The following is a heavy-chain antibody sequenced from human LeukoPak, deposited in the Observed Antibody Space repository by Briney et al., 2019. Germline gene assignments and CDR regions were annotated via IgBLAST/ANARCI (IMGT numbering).Heavy chain of an antibody. V-gene: IGHV5-51*01. D-gene: IGHD6-13*01. CDR2: IYPGDSDT. CDR3: ARRHSSSWNYFDY. J-gene: IGHJ4*02. Sequence: GESLKISCKGSGYSFTSYWIGWVRQMPGKGLEWMGIIYPGDSDTRYSPSFQGQVTISADKSISTAYLQWSSLKASDTAMYYYARRHSSSWNYFDYWGQGTLVTVSS. CDR1: GYSFTSYW.